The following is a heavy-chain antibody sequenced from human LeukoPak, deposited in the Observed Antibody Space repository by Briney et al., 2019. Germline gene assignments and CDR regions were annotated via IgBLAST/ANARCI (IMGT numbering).Heavy chain of an antibody. CDR1: GFTFNSFW. CDR2: IKRDGSEK. D-gene: IGHD3-3*01. J-gene: IGHJ4*02. CDR3: ARDKEAAVDFWSGYYPL. Sequence: GGSLRLSCAASGFTFNSFWMGWVRQAPGKGLEWVANIKRDGSEKYYGDSVKGRFTISRDNAKNSLYVQMNSLRAEDRAVYYCARDKEAAVDFWSGYYPLWGPGTLVTVSS. V-gene: IGHV3-7*01.